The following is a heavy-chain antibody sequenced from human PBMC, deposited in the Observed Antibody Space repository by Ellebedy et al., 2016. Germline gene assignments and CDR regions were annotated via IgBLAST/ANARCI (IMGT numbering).Heavy chain of an antibody. CDR1: GYTFTGYF. CDR3: AREEAVVSTTGDYYFDY. Sequence: ASVKVSXXASGYTFTGYFIHWVRQAPGQGLEWMAWINPNTGDTRYPQKFRGRVTATTDTSTSTAYLEVRSLGSDDTATYFCAREEAVVSTTGDYYFDYWGLGTLLTVSS. J-gene: IGHJ4*02. V-gene: IGHV1-2*02. CDR2: INPNTGDT. D-gene: IGHD3-16*01.